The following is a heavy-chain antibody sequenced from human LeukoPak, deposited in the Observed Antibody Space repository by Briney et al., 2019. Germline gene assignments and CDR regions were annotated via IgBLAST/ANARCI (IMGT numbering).Heavy chain of an antibody. D-gene: IGHD6-19*01. CDR3: TREGGYSSGWYDY. V-gene: IGHV1-18*01. CDR1: GYTFTSYA. J-gene: IGHJ4*02. CDR2: ISTYNGNT. Sequence: ASVKVSCKASGYTFTSYAMNWVRQALGQGLEWMGWISTYNGNTKYSQKLQGRVTMTTDTSTSTVYMELKSLRSDDTAVYYCTREGGYSSGWYDYWGQGTLVTVSS.